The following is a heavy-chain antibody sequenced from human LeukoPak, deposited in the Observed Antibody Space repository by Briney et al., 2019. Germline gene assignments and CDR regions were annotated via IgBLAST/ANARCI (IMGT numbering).Heavy chain of an antibody. CDR2: INTNTGNP. V-gene: IGHV7-4-1*02. CDR3: AIGTFKYQLLRFLDY. D-gene: IGHD2-2*01. J-gene: IGHJ4*02. Sequence: ASVKVSCKASGYTFTSYAMNWVRQAPGQGLEWMGWINTNTGNPTYAQGFTGRFVFSLDTSVSTAYLQISSLKAEDTAVYYCAIGTFKYQLLRFLDYWGQGTLVIVSS. CDR1: GYTFTSYA.